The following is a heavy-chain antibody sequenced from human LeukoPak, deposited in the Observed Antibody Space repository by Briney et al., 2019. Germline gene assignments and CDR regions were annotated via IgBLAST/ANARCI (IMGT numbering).Heavy chain of an antibody. Sequence: PGGSLRLSCAASGFTFTNNYSINWVRQAPGKGLEWVSSISSTSSNIYYADSVKGQFTISRDNSKNTLYLQMNSLRAEDTAVYYCAKAVRAHCSSTSCYVPYYYYGMDVWGQGTTVTVSS. J-gene: IGHJ6*02. CDR3: AKAVRAHCSSTSCYVPYYYYGMDV. CDR2: ISSTSSNI. D-gene: IGHD2-2*01. V-gene: IGHV3-21*04. CDR1: GFTFTNNYS.